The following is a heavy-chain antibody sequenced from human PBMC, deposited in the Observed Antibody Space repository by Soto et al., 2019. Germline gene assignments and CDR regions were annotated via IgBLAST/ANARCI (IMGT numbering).Heavy chain of an antibody. CDR2: IYYSGST. D-gene: IGHD2-2*02. V-gene: IGHV4-59*01. CDR3: ARDSRYCSSTSCYKDYYYGMDV. Sequence: PSETLSLTCTVSGGSISSYYWSWIRQPPGKGLEWIGYIYYSGSTNYNPSLKSRVTISVDTSKNQFSLKLSSVTAADTAVYYCARDSRYCSSTSCYKDYYYGMDVWGQGTKVTVSS. J-gene: IGHJ6*02. CDR1: GGSISSYY.